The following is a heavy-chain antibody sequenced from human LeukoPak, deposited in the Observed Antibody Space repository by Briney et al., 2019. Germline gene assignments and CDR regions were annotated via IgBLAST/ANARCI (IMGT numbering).Heavy chain of an antibody. Sequence: PGGSLRLSCAASGFTFSSYAVSWVRQAPGKGLEWVSAISGSGGSTYCADSVKGRFTISRDNSKNTLYLQMNSLRAEDTAVYYCAKDIEHHTLFDYWGQGTLVTVSS. J-gene: IGHJ4*02. CDR3: AKDIEHHTLFDY. D-gene: IGHD1-14*01. CDR2: ISGSGGST. V-gene: IGHV3-23*01. CDR1: GFTFSSYA.